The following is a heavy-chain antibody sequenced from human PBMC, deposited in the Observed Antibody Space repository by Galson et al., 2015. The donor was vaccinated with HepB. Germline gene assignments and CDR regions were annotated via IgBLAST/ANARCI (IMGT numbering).Heavy chain of an antibody. CDR1: GFTFSSYG. V-gene: IGHV3-30*02. CDR3: AKEGYSSGWYGTPNDAFDI. D-gene: IGHD6-19*01. Sequence: SLRLSCAASGFTFSSYGMHWVRQAPGKGLEWVAFIRYDGSNKYYADSVKGRFTISRDNSKNTLYLQMNSLRAEDTAVYYCAKEGYSSGWYGTPNDAFDIWGQGTMVTVSS. J-gene: IGHJ3*02. CDR2: IRYDGSNK.